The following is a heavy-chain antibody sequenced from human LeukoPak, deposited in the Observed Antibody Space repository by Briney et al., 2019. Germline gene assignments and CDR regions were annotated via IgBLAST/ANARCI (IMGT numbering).Heavy chain of an antibody. V-gene: IGHV3-53*01. CDR1: GFTVSSNY. D-gene: IGHD2-8*02. CDR2: IYGDGST. Sequence: GGSLRLSCVASGFTVSSNYMSWVRQAPGKGLEWVSIIYGDGSTYYADSVKGRFTISRENSKNTLYLQMNSLRAEDTAVYYCARVNRVRVPGGAGYYYYMEVGGKGTTVTVSS. CDR3: ARVNRVRVPGGAGYYYYMEV. J-gene: IGHJ6*03.